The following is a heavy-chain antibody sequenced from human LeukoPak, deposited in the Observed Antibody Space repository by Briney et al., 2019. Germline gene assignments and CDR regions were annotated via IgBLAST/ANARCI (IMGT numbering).Heavy chain of an antibody. CDR2: INHSGST. CDR1: GGSFSGFY. CDR3: ARQGMVATFMDY. Sequence: PSETLSLTCAVYGGSFSGFYWSWIRQPPGKGREWIGEINHSGSTNYNPSLKSRVTISVDTSKNQFSLKLSSVTAADTAVYYCARQGMVATFMDYWGQGTLVTVSS. J-gene: IGHJ4*02. V-gene: IGHV4-34*01. D-gene: IGHD5-12*01.